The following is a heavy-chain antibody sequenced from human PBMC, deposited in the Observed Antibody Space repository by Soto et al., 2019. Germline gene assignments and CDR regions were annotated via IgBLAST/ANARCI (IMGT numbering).Heavy chain of an antibody. CDR3: ARASLWFGESP. Sequence: SETLSLTCTVSGGSISSGNYYWGWIRQPPGRGLEWIGYIYYSGSTYYNPSLKSRVTISVDTSKNQSSLRLSSVTAADTAVYYCARASLWFGESPWGQGTLVTVSS. V-gene: IGHV4-30-4*01. CDR2: IYYSGST. CDR1: GGSISSGNYY. J-gene: IGHJ4*02. D-gene: IGHD3-10*01.